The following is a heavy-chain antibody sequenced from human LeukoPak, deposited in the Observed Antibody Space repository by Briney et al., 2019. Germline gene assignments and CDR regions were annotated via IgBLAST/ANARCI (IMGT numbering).Heavy chain of an antibody. CDR1: GYSFSSHD. CDR3: AGGGHYDSSGYYGAWGY. Sequence: SVKVSCKASGYSFSSHDINWVRQAPGQGLEWMGRIVPIFGTPKYAQKFQGRVTITTDESTSTAHMELSSLRSEDTAVYYCAGGGHYDSSGYYGAWGYWGQGTLVTVSS. J-gene: IGHJ4*02. D-gene: IGHD3-22*01. V-gene: IGHV1-69*05. CDR2: IVPIFGTP.